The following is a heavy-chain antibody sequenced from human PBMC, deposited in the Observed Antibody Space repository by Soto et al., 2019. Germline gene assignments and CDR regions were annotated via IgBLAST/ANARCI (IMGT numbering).Heavy chain of an antibody. CDR3: ARYGSGSYYDAFDI. CDR1: GFTFSSYG. CDR2: IWYDGSNK. J-gene: IGHJ3*02. D-gene: IGHD3-10*01. V-gene: IGHV3-33*01. Sequence: QVQLVESGGGVVQPGRSLRLSCAASGFTFSSYGMHWVRQAPGKGLEWVAVIWYDGSNKYYADSVKGRFTISRDNSKNTLYLQMNSLRAEDTAVYYCARYGSGSYYDAFDIWGQGTMVTVSS.